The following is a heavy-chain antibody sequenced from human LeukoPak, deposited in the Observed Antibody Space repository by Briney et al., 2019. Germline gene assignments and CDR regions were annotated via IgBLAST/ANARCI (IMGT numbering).Heavy chain of an antibody. V-gene: IGHV3-21*01. Sequence: GGSLRLSCSASGFIFSSDWMKWVRQAPGKGLEWVSSISSSSSYIYYTDSVKGRFTISRDNAKNSLYLQVNSLRAEDTAVYYCARDFGSDTAMVPDYYGMDVWGQGTTVTVSS. CDR1: GFIFSSDW. CDR3: ARDFGSDTAMVPDYYGMDV. CDR2: ISSSSSYI. J-gene: IGHJ6*02. D-gene: IGHD5-18*01.